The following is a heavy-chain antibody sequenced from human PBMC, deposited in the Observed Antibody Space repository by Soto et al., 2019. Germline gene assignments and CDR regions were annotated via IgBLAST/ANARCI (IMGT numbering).Heavy chain of an antibody. CDR3: ARGHDPIVNYYFDY. V-gene: IGHV4-31*03. Sequence: QVQLQESGPGLVKPSQTLSLTCTVSGGSISSGDYYWSWIRQHPGKGLEWIGYIYYSGSTYYNPSLKSRVTISVDTSKNQFSLKLSSVTATDTAVYYCARGHDPIVNYYFDYWGQGTLVTVSS. D-gene: IGHD1-20*01. CDR1: GGSISSGDYY. CDR2: IYYSGST. J-gene: IGHJ4*02.